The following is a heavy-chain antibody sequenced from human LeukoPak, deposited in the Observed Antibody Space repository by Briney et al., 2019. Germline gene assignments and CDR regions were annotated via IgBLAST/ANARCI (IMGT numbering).Heavy chain of an antibody. V-gene: IGHV3-23*01. CDR1: GFTFSSYA. J-gene: IGHJ2*01. Sequence: PGGSLRLSCAASGFTFSSYAMSWVRQAPGKGLEWVSAISGSGGSTYYADSVKGRFTISRDNSKNTLYLQMNSLRAGDTAVYYCANSGFGVVVPAALPWYFDLWGRGTLVTVSS. CDR3: ANSGFGVVVPAALPWYFDL. CDR2: ISGSGGST. D-gene: IGHD2-2*01.